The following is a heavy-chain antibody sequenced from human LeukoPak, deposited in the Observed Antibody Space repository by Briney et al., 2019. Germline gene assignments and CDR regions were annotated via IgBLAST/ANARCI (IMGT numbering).Heavy chain of an antibody. CDR1: GFTFSSYS. D-gene: IGHD3-16*01. J-gene: IGHJ6*02. CDR3: ASSRVGGMDV. CDR2: ISSSSSYI. Sequence: PGGSLRLSCAASGFTFSSYSMNWVRQAPGKGLEWVSSISSSSSYIYYADSVKGRFTISRDNAKNSLYLQTNSLRAEDTAVYYCASSRVGGMDVWGQGTTVTVSS. V-gene: IGHV3-21*01.